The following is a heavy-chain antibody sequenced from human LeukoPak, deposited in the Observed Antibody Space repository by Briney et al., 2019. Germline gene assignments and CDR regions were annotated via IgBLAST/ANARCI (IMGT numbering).Heavy chain of an antibody. CDR3: ARQGDFGSGSYYIDAFDI. CDR1: GFTFSDSA. D-gene: IGHD3-10*01. V-gene: IGHV3-23*01. Sequence: PGGSLRLSCEASGFTFSDSAMSWVRQASGRGLEWVSLISASGGNSYYADSVKGRFTVSRDSSKNTLHLQMNSLRAEDTAVYYCARQGDFGSGSYYIDAFDIWGQGTMVTVSS. J-gene: IGHJ3*02. CDR2: ISASGGNS.